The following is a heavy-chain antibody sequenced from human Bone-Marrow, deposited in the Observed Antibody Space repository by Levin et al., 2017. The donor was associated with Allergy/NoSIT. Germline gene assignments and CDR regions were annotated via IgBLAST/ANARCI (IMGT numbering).Heavy chain of an antibody. CDR2: IKSKSAGGTT. J-gene: IGHJ3*02. CDR3: ATDIEKGAFDN. Sequence: GGSLRLSCAASGLTFSNTWMSWVRQAPGKGLEWVGRIKSKSAGGTTDYAAPVKGRFTISRDDSKDTLYLQIISLKTEDTAVYYCATDIEKGAFDNWGQGTMVAVSS. CDR1: GLTFSNTW. V-gene: IGHV3-15*01.